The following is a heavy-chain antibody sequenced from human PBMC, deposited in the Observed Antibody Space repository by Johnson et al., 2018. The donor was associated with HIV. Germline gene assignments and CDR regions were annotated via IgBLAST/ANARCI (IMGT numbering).Heavy chain of an antibody. Sequence: MLLVESGGGLVQPGGSLRLSCAASGFTVSSNYMSWVRQAPGKGLEWVGRVKSKTYGGTIDYAAPVKGRFTISRDDSKSTLYLQMNSLRAEDTAVYYCAREGRGAPHDAFDIWGQGTMVTVSS. CDR1: GFTVSSNY. J-gene: IGHJ3*02. CDR2: VKSKTYGGTI. V-gene: IGHV3-15*01. D-gene: IGHD2-15*01. CDR3: AREGRGAPHDAFDI.